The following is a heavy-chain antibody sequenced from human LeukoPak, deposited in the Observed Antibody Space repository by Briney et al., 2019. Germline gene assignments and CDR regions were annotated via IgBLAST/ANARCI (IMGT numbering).Heavy chain of an antibody. CDR2: ISGYSHET. D-gene: IGHD3-10*01. CDR3: ARGSRGIRGYFDH. J-gene: IGHJ4*02. Sequence: ASVKVSCKTSGYTFTSYDITWVRQAPGQGLEWMGWISGYSHETIYAQKFQDRVFMSRDASSTTAYIELRSLRSDDTAVYFCARGSRGIRGYFDHWGQGTLVTVSS. CDR1: GYTFTSYD. V-gene: IGHV1-18*01.